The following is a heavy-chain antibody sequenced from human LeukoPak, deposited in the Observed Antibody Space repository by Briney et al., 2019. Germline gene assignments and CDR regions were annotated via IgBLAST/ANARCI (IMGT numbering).Heavy chain of an antibody. J-gene: IGHJ3*02. V-gene: IGHV3-53*01. CDR3: AKPGGLVGPKGGAFDI. D-gene: IGHD1-26*01. Sequence: PGGSLRLSCAASGFTVSSTYMSWLRQAPGKGLEWVSLIYTGGTTYYADSVKGRFTISRDNSENTLYLQMNSLRAEDTAVYYCAKPGGLVGPKGGAFDIWGQGTMVTVSS. CDR2: IYTGGTT. CDR1: GFTVSSTY.